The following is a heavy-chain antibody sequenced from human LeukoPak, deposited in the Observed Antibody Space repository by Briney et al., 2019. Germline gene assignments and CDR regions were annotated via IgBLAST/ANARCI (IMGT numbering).Heavy chain of an antibody. CDR2: INWNGGST. Sequence: GGSLRLSCAASGFTFDDYGMSWVRQAPGKGLEWVSGINWNGGSTGYADSVKGRFTISRDNAKNSLYLQMNSLRAEDTALYYCARAWGSGMIGAFDTWGQGTMVTVSS. J-gene: IGHJ3*02. CDR1: GFTFDDYG. D-gene: IGHD3-10*01. CDR3: ARAWGSGMIGAFDT. V-gene: IGHV3-20*04.